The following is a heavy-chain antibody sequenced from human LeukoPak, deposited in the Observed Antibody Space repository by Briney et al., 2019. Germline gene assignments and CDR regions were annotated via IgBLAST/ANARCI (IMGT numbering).Heavy chain of an antibody. J-gene: IGHJ1*01. CDR1: GFAVSSYT. CDR3: ATLDCSSTSSNGMEYFQH. CDR2: ISSGSDYI. V-gene: IGHV3-21*06. Sequence: GGSLRLSCAASGFAVSSYTMNWVRQAPGKGLEWVSSISSGSDYIYNADSVKGRSTIFRDKTKNSLYLLTNRLRADDTAVYYCATLDCSSTSSNGMEYFQHWGQGTLVSVAS. D-gene: IGHD2-2*01.